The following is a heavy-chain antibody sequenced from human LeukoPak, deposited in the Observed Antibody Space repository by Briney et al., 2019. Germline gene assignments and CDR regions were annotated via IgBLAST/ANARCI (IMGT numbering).Heavy chain of an antibody. CDR1: GGSGSGYY. CDR2: IYDSGTT. D-gene: IGHD1-7*01. Sequence: PSETLSLTCSVSGGSGSGYYWSWIRQAPGKGLEWIGYIYDSGTTSYNPSLKSRVTISMDRSKTQFSLNLSSVTAADTAVYYCARSRELFYFDYWGQGTLVTVSS. CDR3: ARSRELFYFDY. J-gene: IGHJ4*02. V-gene: IGHV4-59*02.